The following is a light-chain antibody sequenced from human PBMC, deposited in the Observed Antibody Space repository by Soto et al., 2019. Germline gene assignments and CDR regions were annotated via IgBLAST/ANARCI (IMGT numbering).Light chain of an antibody. V-gene: IGLV2-14*01. Sequence: QSALTQPASVSGSPGQSITISCTGSSSDVGGYDYVSWYQHQPGKAPKLMIYEVASRPSGVSNRFSGSKSGNTASLTIAGLRAEDEGDYYCSSHSSSNTLLVFGGGTKVTVL. CDR2: EVA. CDR1: SSDVGGYDY. J-gene: IGLJ3*02. CDR3: SSHSSSNTLLV.